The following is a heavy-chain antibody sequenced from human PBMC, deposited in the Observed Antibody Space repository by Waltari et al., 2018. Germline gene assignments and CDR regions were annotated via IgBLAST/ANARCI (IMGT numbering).Heavy chain of an antibody. CDR2: IYWNDDE. J-gene: IGHJ4*02. V-gene: IGHV2-5*01. CDR3: ARILVQLWSRGVVDN. Sequence: QITLKESGPALLKPTQTLTLTCTFSGFSLTTTGVGVGWIRQTPGRALEWLALIYWNDDERCSPSLNNRLTITKDTSKNQVVLTMTDMDPADTGTYYCARILVQLWSRGVVDNWGQGTLVTVSS. D-gene: IGHD1-1*01. CDR1: GFSLTTTGVG.